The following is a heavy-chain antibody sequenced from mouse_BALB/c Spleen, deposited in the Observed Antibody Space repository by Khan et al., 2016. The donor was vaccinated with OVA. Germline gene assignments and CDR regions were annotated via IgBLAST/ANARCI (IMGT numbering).Heavy chain of an antibody. CDR1: GYTFTDYA. CDR2: ISTYYGDA. CDR3: ARRGRFAY. J-gene: IGHJ3*01. V-gene: IGHV1S137*01. Sequence: QVRLQQSGAELVRPGVSVKISCKGTGYTFTDYAMNWVKQSHAKSLEWIGVISTYYGDADYNQKLKGKATMTVDKSSSTAYMELARLTSEASAIFSCARRGRFAYWGQGTLVTVSA. D-gene: IGHD3-3*01.